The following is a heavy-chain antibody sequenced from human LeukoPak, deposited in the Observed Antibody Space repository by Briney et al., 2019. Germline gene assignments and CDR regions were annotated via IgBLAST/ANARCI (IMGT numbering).Heavy chain of an antibody. Sequence: ASVKVSCKASGYTFTSYDINWVRQAPGQGLEWMGWMNPNSGNTGYAQKFQGGVTITRNTSISTAYMELSSLRSDDTAVYYCARAGDDILTGYSRDYWGQGTLVTVSS. CDR3: ARAGDDILTGYSRDY. CDR1: GYTFTSYD. D-gene: IGHD3-9*01. J-gene: IGHJ4*02. V-gene: IGHV1-8*03. CDR2: MNPNSGNT.